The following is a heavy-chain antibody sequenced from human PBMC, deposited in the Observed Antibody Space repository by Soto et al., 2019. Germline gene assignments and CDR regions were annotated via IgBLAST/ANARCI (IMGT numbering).Heavy chain of an antibody. V-gene: IGHV3-21*01. J-gene: IGHJ6*03. CDR1: GFIFNDYS. Sequence: QLVESGGGLVKPGGSLRLSCIASGFIFNDYSMNWVRQAPGKGLEWGSSISSSSNYIYYADSVKGRFTISRDNAKNSLFLQMNSLRDEDTAVYYCARLFSNYYYYYMDVWGKGTTVTVSS. CDR2: ISSSSNYI. CDR3: ARLFSNYYYYYMDV.